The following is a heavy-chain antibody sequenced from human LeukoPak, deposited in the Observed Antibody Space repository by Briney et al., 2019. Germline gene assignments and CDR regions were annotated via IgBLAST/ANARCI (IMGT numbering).Heavy chain of an antibody. CDR2: ISGCGGST. CDR3: AKFPGNIRPGVFDY. J-gene: IGHJ4*02. CDR1: GFTFSSYA. Sequence: PGGSLRLSCAASGFTFSSYAMRWVRQAPGKGLEWVSAISGCGGSTYYADFVKGRFTISRDNSKNTLYLQMNSLRAEDTAVYYCAKFPGNIRPGVFDYWGQGTLVTVSS. V-gene: IGHV3-23*01. D-gene: IGHD2/OR15-2a*01.